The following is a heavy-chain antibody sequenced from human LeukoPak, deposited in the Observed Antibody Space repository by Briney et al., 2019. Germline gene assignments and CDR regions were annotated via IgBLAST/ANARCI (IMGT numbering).Heavy chain of an antibody. CDR2: ISAYNGNT. D-gene: IGHD3-22*01. Sequence: ASVKVSRKASGYTFTTYGISWVRQAPGQGLEWMGWISAYNGNTNYAQKLQGRVTMTTDTSTSTAYMELRSLRSDDTAVYYCAREWDDSSGYYPIDYWGQGTLVTVSS. CDR1: GYTFTTYG. CDR3: AREWDDSSGYYPIDY. J-gene: IGHJ4*02. V-gene: IGHV1-18*01.